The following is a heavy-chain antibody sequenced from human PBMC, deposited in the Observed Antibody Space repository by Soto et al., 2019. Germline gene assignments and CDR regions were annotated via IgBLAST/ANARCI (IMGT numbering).Heavy chain of an antibody. V-gene: IGHV3-30*18. CDR3: AKMGFGSALDY. CDR2: ISYDGSNK. Sequence: HPGGSLRLSCAASGFTFSSYGMHWVRQAPGKGLEWVAVISYDGSNKYYADSVKGRFTISRDNSKNTLYLQMNSLRAEDTAVYYCAKMGFGSALDYWGQGTLVTVSS. J-gene: IGHJ4*02. D-gene: IGHD3-10*01. CDR1: GFTFSSYG.